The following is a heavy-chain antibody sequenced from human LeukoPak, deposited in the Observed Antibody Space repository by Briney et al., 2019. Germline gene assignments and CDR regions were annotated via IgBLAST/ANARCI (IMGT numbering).Heavy chain of an antibody. V-gene: IGHV1-2*04. CDR1: GYTFTSYD. J-gene: IGHJ3*02. Sequence: ASVKVSCKASGYTFTSYDINWVRQATGQGLEWMGWMNPNSGNTNYAQKFQGWVTMTRDTSISTAYMELSRLRSDDTAVYYCARTYYYGSGSWAFDIWGQGTMVTVSS. CDR3: ARTYYYGSGSWAFDI. D-gene: IGHD3-10*01. CDR2: MNPNSGNT.